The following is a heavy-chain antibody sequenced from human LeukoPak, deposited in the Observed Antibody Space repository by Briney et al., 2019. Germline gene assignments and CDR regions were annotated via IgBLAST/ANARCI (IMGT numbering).Heavy chain of an antibody. V-gene: IGHV1-2*02. J-gene: IGHJ6*03. CDR2: INPNSGGT. CDR3: ARGYSSSSGYYYYYMDV. D-gene: IGHD6-6*01. CDR1: GYTFTGYY. Sequence: GASVKVSCKASGYTFTGYYMHWVRQAPGQGLEWMVWINPNSGGTNYAQKFQGRVTMTRDTSISTAYMELSRLRSDDTAVYYCARGYSSSSGYYYYYMDVWGKGTTVTVSS.